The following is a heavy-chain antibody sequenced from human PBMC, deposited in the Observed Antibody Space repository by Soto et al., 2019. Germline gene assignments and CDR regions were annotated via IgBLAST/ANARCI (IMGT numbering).Heavy chain of an antibody. Sequence: EVQLVESGGGLVQPGRSLRLSCAASGFSFDDYAMHWVRQAPGKGLEWVSGISWNSGSKGYVDSVKGRFTISRDNAKNSLYLQMNRLRAEDTALYYCARGYCSGGSCYRADYWGQGTLVTVSS. D-gene: IGHD2-15*01. J-gene: IGHJ4*02. CDR1: GFSFDDYA. V-gene: IGHV3-9*01. CDR2: ISWNSGSK. CDR3: ARGYCSGGSCYRADY.